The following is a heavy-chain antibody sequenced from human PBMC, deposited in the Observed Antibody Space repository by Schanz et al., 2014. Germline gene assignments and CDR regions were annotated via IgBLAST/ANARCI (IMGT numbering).Heavy chain of an antibody. CDR1: GGTFSSYA. J-gene: IGHJ4*02. Sequence: QVQLVQSGAEVKKPGSPVKVSCKSSGGTFSSYAISWVRQAPGQGLEWMGRIIPILGIATYAQKFQGRVTNTADKSTTTAYMELSGLRSEDTAMYYCARDYYDSSGYYYCDYWGQGTLVTVSA. D-gene: IGHD3-22*01. CDR3: ARDYYDSSGYYYCDY. V-gene: IGHV1-69*04. CDR2: IIPILGIA.